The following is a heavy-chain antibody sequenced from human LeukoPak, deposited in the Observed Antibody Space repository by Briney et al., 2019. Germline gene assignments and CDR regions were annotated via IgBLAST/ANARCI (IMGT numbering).Heavy chain of an antibody. D-gene: IGHD3-16*02. CDR3: ARGGAYDYVWGSYRFDY. Sequence: SETLSITCAVYGGSFSGYYWSWIRQPPGKGLEWIGEINHSGSTNYNPSLKSRVTISVDTSKNQFSLKLSSVTAADTAVYYCARGGAYDYVWGSYRFDYWGQGTLVTVSS. CDR2: INHSGST. V-gene: IGHV4-34*01. CDR1: GGSFSGYY. J-gene: IGHJ4*02.